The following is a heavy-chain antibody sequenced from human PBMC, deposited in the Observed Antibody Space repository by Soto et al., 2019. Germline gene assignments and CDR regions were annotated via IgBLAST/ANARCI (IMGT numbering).Heavy chain of an antibody. Sequence: QVYLVQSGAEVKKPGSSVKISCKASGGIFSSNTINWVRQAAGQGLEWMGGIIPLFGTANYAEKFQGRVTITADKSTKTAYMELTSLRSDDTAVYYCASKAACGGVCYAFDSWGQGTLVTVSS. V-gene: IGHV1-69*06. CDR1: GGIFSSNT. CDR3: ASKAACGGVCYAFDS. D-gene: IGHD2-21*02. CDR2: IIPLFGTA. J-gene: IGHJ4*02.